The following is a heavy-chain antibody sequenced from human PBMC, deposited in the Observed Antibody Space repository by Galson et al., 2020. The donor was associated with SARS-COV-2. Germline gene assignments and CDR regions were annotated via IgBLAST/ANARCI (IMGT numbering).Heavy chain of an antibody. D-gene: IGHD1-26*01. V-gene: IGHV3-23*01. Sequence: GGSLRLSCEASGFTFSYYAMTWVRQAPGRGPEWVSTLSGSGTSTYYADSVEGRFTISRDNANNMLYLQMNSLRAEDTAVYYCAKDPVGAIPGKNGFDIWGPGAMFTVSS. CDR3: AKDPVGAIPGKNGFDI. J-gene: IGHJ3*02. CDR1: GFTFSYYA. CDR2: LSGSGTST.